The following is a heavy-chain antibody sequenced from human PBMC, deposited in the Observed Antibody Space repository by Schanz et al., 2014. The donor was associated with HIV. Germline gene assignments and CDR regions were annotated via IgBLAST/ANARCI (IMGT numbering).Heavy chain of an antibody. Sequence: QVQLVESGGGVVQPGRSRRLSCAASGFTFTSYAMSWVRQAPGKGLEWVAVMSYDGTNKYYADSVKGRFTISRDNPKNRLYLQMNSLRAEDTAVYYCANSGYCTSGICYTRGNGMDVWGQGTTVTVSS. CDR1: GFTFTSYA. CDR3: ANSGYCTSGICYTRGNGMDV. V-gene: IGHV3-30-3*01. J-gene: IGHJ6*02. D-gene: IGHD2-8*01. CDR2: MSYDGTNK.